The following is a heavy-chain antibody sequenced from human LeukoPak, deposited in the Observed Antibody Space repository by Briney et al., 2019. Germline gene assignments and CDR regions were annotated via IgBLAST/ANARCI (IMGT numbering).Heavy chain of an antibody. Sequence: SETLSLTCTVSGDSINNYYWSWIRQPPGKGLEWIGYIYYSGSTNYNPSLKSRVTTSVDTSKNQFSLKLSSVTAADTAVYYCARGARITMIVVADDAFDIWGQGTMVTVSS. CDR1: GDSINNYY. CDR2: IYYSGST. V-gene: IGHV4-59*08. J-gene: IGHJ3*02. CDR3: ARGARITMIVVADDAFDI. D-gene: IGHD3-22*01.